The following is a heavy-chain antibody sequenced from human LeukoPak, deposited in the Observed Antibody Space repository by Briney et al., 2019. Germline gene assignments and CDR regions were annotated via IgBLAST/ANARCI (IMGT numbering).Heavy chain of an antibody. D-gene: IGHD4-11*01. CDR2: INHSGST. V-gene: IGHV4-39*07. CDR3: ARRHRRGSKTAFDI. J-gene: IGHJ3*02. Sequence: SETLSLTCTVSGGSISSGSYYWSWIRQPPGKGLEWIGEINHSGSTNYNPSLKSRVTISVDTSKNQFSLKLSSVTAADTAVYYCARRHRRGSKTAFDIWGQGTMVTVSS. CDR1: GGSISSGSYY.